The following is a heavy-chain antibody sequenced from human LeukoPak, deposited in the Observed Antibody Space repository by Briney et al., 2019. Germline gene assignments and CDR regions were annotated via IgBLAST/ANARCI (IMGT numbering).Heavy chain of an antibody. Sequence: PGGSLGLSCTASGFTFGDYAMSWVRQAPGKGLEWVGFIRSKAYGGTTEYAASVKGRFTISRDNAKNTLYLQMNSLRAEDTAVYYCARGYSYGYDYWGQGTLVTVSS. J-gene: IGHJ4*02. CDR1: GFTFGDYA. CDR3: ARGYSYGYDY. V-gene: IGHV3-49*04. CDR2: IRSKAYGGTT. D-gene: IGHD5-18*01.